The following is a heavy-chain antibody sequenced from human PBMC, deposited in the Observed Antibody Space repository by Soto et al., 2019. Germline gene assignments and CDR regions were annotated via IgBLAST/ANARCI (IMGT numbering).Heavy chain of an antibody. D-gene: IGHD1-26*01. CDR1: GFTFSSYA. CDR2: ISYDGSNK. Sequence: QVQLVESGGGVVQPGRSLRLSCAASGFTFSSYAMHWVRQAPGKGLEWVAVISYDGSNKYYADSVKGRFTNSRDNSKNTLYLQMNSLRAEDTAVYYCARASGSYNADYFDYWGQGTLVTVSS. V-gene: IGHV3-30-3*01. CDR3: ARASGSYNADYFDY. J-gene: IGHJ4*02.